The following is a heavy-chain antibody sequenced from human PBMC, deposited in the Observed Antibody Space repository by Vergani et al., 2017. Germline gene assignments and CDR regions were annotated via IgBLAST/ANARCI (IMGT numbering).Heavy chain of an antibody. J-gene: IGHJ6*03. CDR1: GFTFSRSA. CDR2: ISYDGSNK. D-gene: IGHD2-2*01. CDR3: ASLIVVVPAAKIFYYMDV. Sequence: QVQLVESGGRVVQPGRSLRLSCAASGFTFSRSAMHWVRPAPGKGLEWAAVISYDGSNKSSADSVKGRFTSSRDKSKNTLYLQMNSLRAEDTAVYYCASLIVVVPAAKIFYYMDVWGKGTTVTVSS. V-gene: IGHV3-30*04.